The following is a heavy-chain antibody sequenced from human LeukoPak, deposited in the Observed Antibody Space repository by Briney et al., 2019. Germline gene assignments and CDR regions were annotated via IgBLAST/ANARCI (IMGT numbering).Heavy chain of an antibody. Sequence: GGSLRLSCTASGFTFGDYAMSWVRQAPGKGLEWVGFIRSKAYGGTTEYAASVKGRFTISRDDSKSIAYLQMDSLKTEDTAVYYCTRDPLLPNEAVLLWFGELFPFDPWGQGTLVTVSS. CDR1: GFTFGDYA. D-gene: IGHD3-10*01. CDR2: IRSKAYGGTT. CDR3: TRDPLLPNEAVLLWFGELFPFDP. V-gene: IGHV3-49*04. J-gene: IGHJ5*02.